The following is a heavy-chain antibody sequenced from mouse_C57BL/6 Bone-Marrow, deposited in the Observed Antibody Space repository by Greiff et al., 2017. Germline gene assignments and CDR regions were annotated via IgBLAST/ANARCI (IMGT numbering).Heavy chain of an antibody. CDR3: ARSGIYYYSSWGYFDV. V-gene: IGHV1-64*01. CDR1: GYTFTSYW. J-gene: IGHJ1*03. Sequence: QVQLQQPGAELVKPGASVKLSCKASGYTFTSYWMHWVKQRPGQGLEWLGMIHPNSGSTNYNEKFKSKATLTVDKSSSTAYMQLSSLTSEDSAVYYVARSGIYYYSSWGYFDVWGTGTTVTVSS. D-gene: IGHD1-1*01. CDR2: IHPNSGST.